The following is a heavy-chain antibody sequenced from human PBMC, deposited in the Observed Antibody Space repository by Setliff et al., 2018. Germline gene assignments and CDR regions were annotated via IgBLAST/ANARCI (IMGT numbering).Heavy chain of an antibody. V-gene: IGHV3-21*01. D-gene: IGHD6-13*01. CDR2: ISSSSSYI. J-gene: IGHJ6*02. CDR1: GFTFSSYS. CDR3: AREEVWRSSWAKNYYYYGMDV. Sequence: PGGSLRLSCAASGFTFSSYSMNWVRQAPGEGLEWVSSISSSSSYIYYADSVKGRVTISRDNAKNSLYLQMNSLRAEDTAVYYCAREEVWRSSWAKNYYYYGMDVWGQGTTVTVSS.